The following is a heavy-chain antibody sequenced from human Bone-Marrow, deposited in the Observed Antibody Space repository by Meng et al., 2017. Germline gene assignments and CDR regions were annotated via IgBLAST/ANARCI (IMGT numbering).Heavy chain of an antibody. V-gene: IGHV4-4*02. D-gene: IGHD1-26*01. Sequence: GEVKEAGQGMWKPWGTLSLNCAVYGGSISRRNGWSWVRQPPGKGLEWIGEIYHSGSTNYNPSLKSRVTISVDKSKNQFSLKLSSVTAADTAVYYCARGQYFSWWELLPAFWFDPWDQGTLVTVSS. J-gene: IGHJ5*02. CDR1: GGSISRRNG. CDR2: IYHSGST. CDR3: ARGQYFSWWELLPAFWFDP.